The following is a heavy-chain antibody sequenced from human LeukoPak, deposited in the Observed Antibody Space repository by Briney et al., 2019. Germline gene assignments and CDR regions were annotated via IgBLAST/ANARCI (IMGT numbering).Heavy chain of an antibody. CDR1: GFTFSRYW. J-gene: IGHJ4*02. D-gene: IGHD6-19*01. CDR2: IKQDGREK. V-gene: IGHV3-7*01. CDR3: ARSVEGNFDY. Sequence: PGGSLRLSCAASGFTFSRYWMGWVRQAPGKGLEWVANIKQDGREKNYADSVKGRFTISRDNAKNSLYLQMNSLRGEDTAVYYCARSVEGNFDYWGQGALVTVSS.